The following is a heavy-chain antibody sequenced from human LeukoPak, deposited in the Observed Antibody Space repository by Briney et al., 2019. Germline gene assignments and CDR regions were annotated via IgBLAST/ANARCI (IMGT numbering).Heavy chain of an antibody. CDR3: ARDQRWRFNFDS. Sequence: GGSLRLSCVASGFTFSNYAMSWVRQAPGKGLEWVANIKQDGSEKYYVDSVKGRFTISRDNAKNSLYLEMNSLRAEDTAVYYCARDQRWRFNFDSWGQGILATVSS. V-gene: IGHV3-7*01. CDR2: IKQDGSEK. D-gene: IGHD4-23*01. J-gene: IGHJ4*02. CDR1: GFTFSNYA.